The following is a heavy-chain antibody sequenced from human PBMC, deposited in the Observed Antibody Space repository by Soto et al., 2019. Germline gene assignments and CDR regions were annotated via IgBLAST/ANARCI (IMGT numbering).Heavy chain of an antibody. Sequence: PGGCLRLCCACSGFTFRSYIMNWVRQAPGRGLECVSSITSTSDYIYYADSVKGRFIISRDNAMNSVYLQMNSLRGEDTAVYYCARESFDILTGYNYAMDVWGQGTTVTVSS. CDR1: GFTFRSYI. D-gene: IGHD3-9*01. CDR3: ARESFDILTGYNYAMDV. CDR2: ITSTSDYI. J-gene: IGHJ6*02. V-gene: IGHV3-21*01.